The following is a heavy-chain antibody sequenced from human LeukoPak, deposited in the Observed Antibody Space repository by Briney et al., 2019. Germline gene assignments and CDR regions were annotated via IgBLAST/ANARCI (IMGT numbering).Heavy chain of an antibody. CDR1: GASISSYY. Sequence: SETLSLTCTVSGASISSYYWSWLRQPPGKGLEWIAYINYSGSTNYNPSLKGRVTISVDTSKNQFSLKLTSVSAADTAVYYCARGAGWYGYWGQGTLVTVSS. CDR2: INYSGST. D-gene: IGHD6-19*01. J-gene: IGHJ4*02. CDR3: ARGAGWYGY. V-gene: IGHV4-59*01.